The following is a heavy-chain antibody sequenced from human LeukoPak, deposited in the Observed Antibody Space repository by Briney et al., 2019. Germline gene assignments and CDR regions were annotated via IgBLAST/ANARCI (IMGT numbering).Heavy chain of an antibody. CDR3: ARYRLGWFDP. Sequence: SETPSLTCTASGGSISSSDYFWSWIRQPAGKGLEWIGRINSRGSTNYNPSLKSRVTLSFDTSKNQFSLKLTSVTVADTAVYYCARYRLGWFDPWGQGTLVTVSS. V-gene: IGHV4-61*02. J-gene: IGHJ5*02. CDR1: GGSISSSDYF. D-gene: IGHD6-25*01. CDR2: INSRGST.